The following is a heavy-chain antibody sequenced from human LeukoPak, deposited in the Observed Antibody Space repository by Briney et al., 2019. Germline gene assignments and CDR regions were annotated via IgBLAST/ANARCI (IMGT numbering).Heavy chain of an antibody. D-gene: IGHD4-23*01. V-gene: IGHV3-21*01. CDR2: ISSSGSYI. CDR3: ARANPTPTGY. CDR1: GFTFSSYS. Sequence: GGSLRLSCAASGFTFSSYSMNWVRQAPGKGLEWVSSISSSGSYIYYADSMKGRFTVSRDNAKNSLYLQMNGLRAEDTAVYYCARANPTPTGYWGQGTLVTVSS. J-gene: IGHJ4*02.